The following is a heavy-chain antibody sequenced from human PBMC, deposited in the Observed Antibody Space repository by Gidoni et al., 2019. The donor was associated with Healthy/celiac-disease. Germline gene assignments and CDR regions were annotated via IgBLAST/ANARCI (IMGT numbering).Heavy chain of an antibody. J-gene: IGHJ3*02. CDR2: IIPIFGTA. V-gene: IGHV1-69*01. Sequence: QVQLVQSGAEVKKPGSSVKVSCKASGGTFSSYAISWVRQAPGQGLEWMGGIIPIFGTANYAQKFQGRVTITADESTSTAYMELSSLRSEDTAVYYCARDPQKDYGDSYAFDIWGQGTMVTVSS. CDR3: ARDPQKDYGDSYAFDI. D-gene: IGHD4-17*01. CDR1: GGTFSSYA.